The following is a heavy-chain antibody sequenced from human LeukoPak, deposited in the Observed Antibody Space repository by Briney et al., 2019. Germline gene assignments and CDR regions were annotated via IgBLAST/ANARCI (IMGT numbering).Heavy chain of an antibody. CDR1: GFTFSTYW. Sequence: PGGSLRLSCAATGFTFSTYWMSWVRQAPGKGLEWVANIKQDGSAKYYVDSVKGRFTISRDNAKNSLYLQMNSLRAEDTAVYYCARDPRTEVTIFANLGYMDVWGKGTTVTVSS. V-gene: IGHV3-7*01. CDR2: IKQDGSAK. CDR3: ARDPRTEVTIFANLGYMDV. D-gene: IGHD3-3*01. J-gene: IGHJ6*03.